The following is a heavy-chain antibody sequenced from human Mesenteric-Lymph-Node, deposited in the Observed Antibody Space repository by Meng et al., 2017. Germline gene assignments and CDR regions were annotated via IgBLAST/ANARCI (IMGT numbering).Heavy chain of an antibody. V-gene: IGHV1-18*01. D-gene: IGHD1-1*01. CDR2: ISTYNGKA. Sequence: QVHLVQSGTEMKRPGASVKVSCKASGYTFTTYGITWVRQAPGQGPEWMGWISTYNGKATFPQKFQGRISMTTDTYTNTAYMELRSLRSDDTAIYYCIRDLVAGGTTATNNWFDPWGQGALVTVSS. CDR3: IRDLVAGGTTATNNWFDP. J-gene: IGHJ5*02. CDR1: GYTFTTYG.